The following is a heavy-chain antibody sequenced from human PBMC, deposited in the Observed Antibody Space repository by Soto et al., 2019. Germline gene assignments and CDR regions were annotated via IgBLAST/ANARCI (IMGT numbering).Heavy chain of an antibody. CDR2: IYSGGST. J-gene: IGHJ3*02. CDR3: ARGPFHDYGGSFDI. CDR1: GFTVSSNY. V-gene: IGHV3-66*01. Sequence: PGGSLRLSCAASGFTVSSNYMSWVRQAPGKGLEWVSVIYSGGSTYYADSVKGRFTTSRDNSKNTLYLQMNSLRAEDTAVYYCARGPFHDYGGSFDIWGQGTMVTVSS. D-gene: IGHD4-17*01.